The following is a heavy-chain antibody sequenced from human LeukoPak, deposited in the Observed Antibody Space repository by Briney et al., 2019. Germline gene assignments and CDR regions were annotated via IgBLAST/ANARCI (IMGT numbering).Heavy chain of an antibody. J-gene: IGHJ3*02. CDR3: ARDTGYSYGYFAFDI. D-gene: IGHD5-18*01. V-gene: IGHV1-69*04. Sequence: SVKVSGKASGGTFSSYAISWVRQAPGQGLEWMGRIIPILGIANYAQKFQGRVTITADKSTSTAYMELSSLRSEDTAVYYCARDTGYSYGYFAFDIWGQGTMVTVSS. CDR2: IIPILGIA. CDR1: GGTFSSYA.